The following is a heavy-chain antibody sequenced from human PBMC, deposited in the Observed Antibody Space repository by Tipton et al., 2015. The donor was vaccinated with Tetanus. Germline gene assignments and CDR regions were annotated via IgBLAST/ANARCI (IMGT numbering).Heavy chain of an antibody. D-gene: IGHD3-10*01. CDR3: ARGIWFGPGPKFYFDS. CDR2: INHSGST. V-gene: IGHV4-34*01. CDR1: GGSFSGYY. Sequence: GLVKPSETLSLICGVYGGSFSGYYWSWIRQPPGKGLEWIGEINHSGSTNYNPSLKSRVTISVDTSKNQFSLRLNSVTAADTAVYYCARGIWFGPGPKFYFDSWGQGTLVAVSS. J-gene: IGHJ4*02.